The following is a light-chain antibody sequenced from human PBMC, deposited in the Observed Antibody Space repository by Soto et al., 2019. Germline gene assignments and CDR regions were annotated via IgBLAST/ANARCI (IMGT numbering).Light chain of an antibody. Sequence: EIVLTQSPGTLSLSPGERATLSCRASQSVSSSYLAWFQQKPGQAPRVLIYGASSRATGIPARFSGSGFGTDFTLTISSLEPEDAAVYYCQQRSNWPPITFGQGTRLEIK. CDR3: QQRSNWPPIT. CDR1: QSVSSSY. CDR2: GAS. J-gene: IGKJ5*01. V-gene: IGKV3D-20*02.